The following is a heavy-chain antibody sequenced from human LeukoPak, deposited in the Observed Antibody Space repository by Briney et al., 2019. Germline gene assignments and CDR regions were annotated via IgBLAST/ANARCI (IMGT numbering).Heavy chain of an antibody. CDR1: GFTSSSYW. V-gene: IGHV3-7*01. J-gene: IGHJ4*02. D-gene: IGHD5-18*01. CDR2: IKQDGSEK. CDR3: ARVGYSDGPANFDY. Sequence: GGSLRLSCAASGFTSSSYWMSWVRQAPGKGLEWVANIKQDGSEKYYVDSVKGRFTISRDNAKNSLYLQMNSVRAEDTSVYYCARVGYSDGPANFDYWGQGTLVTVSS.